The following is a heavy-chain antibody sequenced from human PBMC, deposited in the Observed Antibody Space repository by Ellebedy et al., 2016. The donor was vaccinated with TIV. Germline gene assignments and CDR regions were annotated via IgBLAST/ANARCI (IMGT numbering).Heavy chain of an antibody. CDR1: GFTFSSYW. V-gene: IGHV3-74*01. D-gene: IGHD3-9*01. Sequence: GESLKISCAASGFTFSSYWMHWVRQAPGKGLVWVSRINSDGSSTSYADSVKGRFTISRDNAKNSLYLQMNSLRAEDMALYYCAKDIYRKILTDVFDYWGQGTLVTVSS. J-gene: IGHJ4*02. CDR2: INSDGSST. CDR3: AKDIYRKILTDVFDY.